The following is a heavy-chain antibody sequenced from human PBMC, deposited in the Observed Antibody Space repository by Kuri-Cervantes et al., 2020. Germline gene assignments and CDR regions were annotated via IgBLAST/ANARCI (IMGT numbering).Heavy chain of an antibody. Sequence: LRLSCAVSGGSISSGGYSWSWIRQPPGKGLEWIGYIYHSGSTYYNPSLKSRVTISVDRSKNQFSLKLSSVTAADTAVYYCASELGADIRVAGAFDIWGQGTMVTVSS. J-gene: IGHJ3*02. CDR2: IYHSGST. CDR1: GGSISSGGYS. V-gene: IGHV4-30-2*01. D-gene: IGHD6-19*01. CDR3: ASELGADIRVAGAFDI.